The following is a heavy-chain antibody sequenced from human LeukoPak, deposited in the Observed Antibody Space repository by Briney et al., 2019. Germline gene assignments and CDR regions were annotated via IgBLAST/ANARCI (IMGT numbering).Heavy chain of an antibody. CDR3: ARIQSAYSYGYDPFDY. J-gene: IGHJ4*02. CDR2: ISSSSSYI. CDR1: GFTFSSYR. D-gene: IGHD5-18*01. Sequence: GGSLRLSCAASGFTFSSYRMNWVRQAPGKGLEWVSCISSSSSYIYYADSVKGRFTISRDNAKNSLYLQMNSLRAEDTAMYYCARIQSAYSYGYDPFDYWGQGTLVTVSS. V-gene: IGHV3-21*01.